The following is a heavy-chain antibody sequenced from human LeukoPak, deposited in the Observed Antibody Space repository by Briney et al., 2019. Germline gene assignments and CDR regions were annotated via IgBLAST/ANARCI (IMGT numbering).Heavy chain of an antibody. J-gene: IGHJ4*02. D-gene: IGHD5-24*01. V-gene: IGHV3-23*01. CDR3: TTRINTDGYHWAYDN. CDR1: GFTFSSYA. Sequence: GGSLRLSCAASGFTFSSYAMSWVRQAPGKGLEWVSAISGSGGSTYYADSVKGRFTISRDNSKNTLYLQMNSLRAEDTAVYYCTTRINTDGYHWAYDNWGLGTLVIVSS. CDR2: ISGSGGST.